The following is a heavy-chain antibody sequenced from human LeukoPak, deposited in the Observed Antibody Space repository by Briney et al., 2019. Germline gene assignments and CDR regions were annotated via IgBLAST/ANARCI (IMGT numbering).Heavy chain of an antibody. V-gene: IGHV3-30*03. CDR2: ISYDGSNK. CDR3: ARDIDF. CDR1: GFTFSSYG. J-gene: IGHJ4*02. Sequence: GGSLRLSCAASGFTFSSYGMHWVRQAPGKGLEWVAVISYDGSNKYYADSVKGRFTISRDNSKNTLYLQMNSLRAEDTAVYYCARDIDFWGQGTLVTVSS.